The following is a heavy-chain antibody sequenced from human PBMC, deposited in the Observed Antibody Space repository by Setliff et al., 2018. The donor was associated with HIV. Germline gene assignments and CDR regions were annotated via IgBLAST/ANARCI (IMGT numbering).Heavy chain of an antibody. CDR2: VHYSGSA. CDR3: ARLSGGMVPNS. CDR1: GASVTTHS. V-gene: IGHV4-59*08. J-gene: IGHJ4*02. D-gene: IGHD3-10*01. Sequence: PSETLSLTCTVSGASVTTHSWSWIRQSPEKGLEWIGSVHYSGSAYHNPSLNSRATTSIDTPKNQFSLKLNSVTAADTAVYYCARLSGGMVPNSWGQGTLVTVSS.